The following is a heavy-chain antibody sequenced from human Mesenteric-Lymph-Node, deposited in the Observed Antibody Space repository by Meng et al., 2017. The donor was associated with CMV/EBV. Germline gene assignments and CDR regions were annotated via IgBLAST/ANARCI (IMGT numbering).Heavy chain of an antibody. CDR2: ISSSSSYI. J-gene: IGHJ5*02. CDR1: GFTFSSYS. Sequence: GESLKISCAASGFTFSSYSMNWVRQAPGKGLEWVSSISSSSSYIYYADSVKGRFTISRDNAKNSLYLQMNSLRAEDTAVYYCARDHSCSSTSCYRWFDPWGQGTLVTVSS. D-gene: IGHD2-2*02. CDR3: ARDHSCSSTSCYRWFDP. V-gene: IGHV3-21*04.